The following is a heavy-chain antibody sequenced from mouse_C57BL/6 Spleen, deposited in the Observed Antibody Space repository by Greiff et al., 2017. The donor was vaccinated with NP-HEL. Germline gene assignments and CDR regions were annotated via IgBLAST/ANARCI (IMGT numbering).Heavy chain of an antibody. Sequence: QVQLQQPGAELVKPGASVKLSCKASGYTFTSYWMQWVKQRPGQGLEWIGEIDPSDSYTNYNQKFKGKATLTVDTSSSTAYMQLSSLTSEDSAVYYCARSDYDQYYFDYWGQGTTLTVSS. D-gene: IGHD2-4*01. CDR2: IDPSDSYT. CDR3: ARSDYDQYYFDY. CDR1: GYTFTSYW. V-gene: IGHV1-50*01. J-gene: IGHJ2*01.